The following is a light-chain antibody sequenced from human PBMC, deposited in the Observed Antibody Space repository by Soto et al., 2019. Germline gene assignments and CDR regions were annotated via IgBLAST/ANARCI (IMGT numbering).Light chain of an antibody. CDR2: EGS. V-gene: IGLV2-23*01. CDR1: SSDVGSYNL. J-gene: IGLJ1*01. Sequence: QSAQTQPASVSGSPGQSITTSCTGTSSDVGSYNLVSWYQQHPGKAPKLMIYEGSKRPSGVSNRFSGSKSGNTASLTISGLQAEDEADYYCCSYAGSSPYVFGTGTKVTVL. CDR3: CSYAGSSPYV.